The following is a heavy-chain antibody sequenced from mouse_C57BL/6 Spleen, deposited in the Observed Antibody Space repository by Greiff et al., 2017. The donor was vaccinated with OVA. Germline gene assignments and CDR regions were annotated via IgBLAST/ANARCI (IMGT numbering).Heavy chain of an antibody. CDR3: ARSEFPHYYGSSPSY. J-gene: IGHJ2*01. V-gene: IGHV1-52*01. D-gene: IGHD1-1*01. Sequence: QVQLQQPGAELVRPGSSVKLSCKASGYTFTSYWMHWVKQRPIQGLEWIGNIDPSDSETHYNQKFKDKATLTVDKSSSTAYMQLSSLTSEDSAVYYCARSEFPHYYGSSPSYWGQGTTLTVSS. CDR1: GYTFTSYW. CDR2: IDPSDSET.